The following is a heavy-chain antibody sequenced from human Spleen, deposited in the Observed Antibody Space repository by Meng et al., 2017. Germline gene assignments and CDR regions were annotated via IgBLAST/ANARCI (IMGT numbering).Heavy chain of an antibody. Sequence: QLQLQESGPGLVKPSQTLSLTCHVSGGSIRSGDYYWSWIRQPPGKGLEWIGYIYYSGSTYYNPSLKSRITISVDTSENQFSLSLSSVTAADTAVYYCARWYCSGGTCYFIDYWGQGTLVTVSS. J-gene: IGHJ4*02. V-gene: IGHV4-30-4*01. D-gene: IGHD2-15*01. CDR2: IYYSGST. CDR3: ARWYCSGGTCYFIDY. CDR1: GGSIRSGDYY.